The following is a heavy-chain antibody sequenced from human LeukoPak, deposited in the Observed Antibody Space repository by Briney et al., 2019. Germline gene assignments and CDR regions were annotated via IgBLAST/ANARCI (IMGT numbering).Heavy chain of an antibody. Sequence: GVLRLSCDASGFTFSDYYMSWIRQAPGKGLEWLSYITGTDHSMRYADSVKGRFAISRDNAKSSLYLQLNSLRAEDTAVYYCARGHCNSRNCYWHFDLWGRGTRVTVSS. CDR1: GFTFSDYY. CDR3: ARGHCNSRNCYWHFDL. D-gene: IGHD2/OR15-2a*01. CDR2: ITGTDHSM. V-gene: IGHV3-11*01. J-gene: IGHJ2*01.